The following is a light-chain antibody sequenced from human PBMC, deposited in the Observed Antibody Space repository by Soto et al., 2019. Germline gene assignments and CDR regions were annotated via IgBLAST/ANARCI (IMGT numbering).Light chain of an antibody. Sequence: DIQMTQSPSSLSASVGDSVTITCRASQGIGDYLAWYQQRPGRVPRLLIFRAATLQSGVPSRFSGRGAGTYFTLTISNLQPEDVATYYCQKYNSVPFTFGPGTKVNIK. CDR3: QKYNSVPFT. V-gene: IGKV1-27*01. CDR2: RAA. CDR1: QGIGDY. J-gene: IGKJ3*01.